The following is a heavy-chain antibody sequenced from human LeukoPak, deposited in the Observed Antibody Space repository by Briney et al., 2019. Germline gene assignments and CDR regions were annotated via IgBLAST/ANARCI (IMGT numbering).Heavy chain of an antibody. Sequence: SETLSLTCPVSGGSISSSSYYWGWIRQPPGKGLEWIGSVSYSGSTYYNPSLKSRVTISVDTSKNQFSLKVSSVTAADTAVYYCESPAAGTAHFEYWGQGTLVTVSS. CDR2: VSYSGST. D-gene: IGHD6-13*01. CDR1: GGSISSSSYY. J-gene: IGHJ4*02. V-gene: IGHV4-39*01. CDR3: ESPAAGTAHFEY.